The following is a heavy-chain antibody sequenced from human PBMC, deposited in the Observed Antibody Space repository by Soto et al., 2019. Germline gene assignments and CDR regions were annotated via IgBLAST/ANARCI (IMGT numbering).Heavy chain of an antibody. Sequence: SETLSLTCTVSGGSISSYYWSWIRQPPGKGLEWIGYIYYSGSTNYNPSLKSRVTISVDTSKNQFSLKLSSVTAADTAVYYCARVAPWEGQLRFDPWGQGTLVTVSS. V-gene: IGHV4-59*01. CDR2: IYYSGST. D-gene: IGHD1-26*01. J-gene: IGHJ5*02. CDR1: GGSISSYY. CDR3: ARVAPWEGQLRFDP.